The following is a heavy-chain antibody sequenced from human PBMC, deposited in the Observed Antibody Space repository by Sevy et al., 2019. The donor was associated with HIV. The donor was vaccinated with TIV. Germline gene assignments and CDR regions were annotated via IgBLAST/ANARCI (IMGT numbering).Heavy chain of an antibody. CDR3: ARVSLGLGYYYYYMDV. J-gene: IGHJ6*03. Sequence: GGSLRLSCAASGFTFSSYSMNWVRQAPGKGLEWVSYISSSSSTIYYADSVKGRFTISRDNAKNSLYLQMNSLRDEDTAVYYCARVSLGLGYYYYYMDVWDKGTTVTVSS. V-gene: IGHV3-48*02. CDR2: ISSSSSTI. D-gene: IGHD3-16*01. CDR1: GFTFSSYS.